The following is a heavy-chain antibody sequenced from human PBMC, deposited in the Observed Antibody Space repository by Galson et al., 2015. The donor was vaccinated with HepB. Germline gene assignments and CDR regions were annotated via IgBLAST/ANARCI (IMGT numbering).Heavy chain of an antibody. Sequence: SLRLSCAASGFTFSSYWMSWVRQAPGKGLEWVANIKQDGSEKYYVDSVKGRFTISRDNAKNSLYLQMNSLRAEDTAVYYCARVAPISMGNFDYWGQGTLVTVSS. J-gene: IGHJ4*02. CDR1: GFTFSSYW. CDR2: IKQDGSEK. CDR3: ARVAPISMGNFDY. D-gene: IGHD2/OR15-2a*01. V-gene: IGHV3-7*03.